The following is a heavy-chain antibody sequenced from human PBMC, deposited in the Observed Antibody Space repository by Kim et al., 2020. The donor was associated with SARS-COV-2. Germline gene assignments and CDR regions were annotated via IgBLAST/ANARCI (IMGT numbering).Heavy chain of an antibody. CDR2: IGTAGDT. D-gene: IGHD1-20*01. CDR3: ARGDLTFYGMDV. CDR1: GFTFSSYD. V-gene: IGHV3-13*04. Sequence: GGSLRLSCAASGFTFSSYDMHWVRQATGKGLEWVSAIGTAGDTYYPGSVKGRFTISRENAKNSLYLQMNSLRAGDTAVYYCARGDLTFYGMDVWGQGTTVTVSS. J-gene: IGHJ6*02.